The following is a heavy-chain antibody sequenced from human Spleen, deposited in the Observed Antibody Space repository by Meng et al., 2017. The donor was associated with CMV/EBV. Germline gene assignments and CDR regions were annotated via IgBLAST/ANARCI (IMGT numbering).Heavy chain of an antibody. CDR3: ARVDSSVPFDY. CDR2: ISSSSSYI. V-gene: IGHV3-21*01. J-gene: IGHJ4*02. D-gene: IGHD6-19*01. CDR1: GFTFSVYS. Sequence: GESLKISCAASGFTFSVYSMNWVRQAPGKGLEWVSSISSSSSYIHYGDSVKGRFTSSRDNAKNSLYLQMNSLRVEDTAVYYCARVDSSVPFDYWGQGTLVTVSS.